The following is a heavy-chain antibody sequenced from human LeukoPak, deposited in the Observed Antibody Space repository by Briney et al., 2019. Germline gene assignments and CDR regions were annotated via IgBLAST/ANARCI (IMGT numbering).Heavy chain of an antibody. CDR1: GFTFSSYG. CDR2: IWYDGGNK. J-gene: IGHJ4*02. D-gene: IGHD3-3*01. CDR3: ARDRAWNYFDY. Sequence: GGSLRLSCAASGFTFSSYGMHWVRQAPGKGLEWVAVIWYDGGNKYYADSVKGRFTISRDNSKNTLYLQMDSLRAEDTAVYYCARDRAWNYFDYWGQGTLVTVSS. V-gene: IGHV3-33*01.